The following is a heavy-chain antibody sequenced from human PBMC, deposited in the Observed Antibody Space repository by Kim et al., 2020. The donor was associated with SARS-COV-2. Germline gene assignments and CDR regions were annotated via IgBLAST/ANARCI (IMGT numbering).Heavy chain of an antibody. CDR2: NPTSGNP. Sequence: NPTSGNPGTAQKFQGRVTMTRNTSISTAYMELSSLRSEDTAVYYCARVKVWGQGTMVTVSS. V-gene: IGHV1-8*01. CDR3: ARVKV. J-gene: IGHJ3*01.